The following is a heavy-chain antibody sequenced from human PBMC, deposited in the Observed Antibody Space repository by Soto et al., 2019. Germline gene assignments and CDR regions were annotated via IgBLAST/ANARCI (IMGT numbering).Heavy chain of an antibody. Sequence: GASVKVSCKASGYTLNTYYMHWVRQAAGQGPEWMGIINPRGGSTTYAQNFQDRVTMTRDTSSSTVYMELSSLRPEDTAVYYCARGGGFSPYYYNLDVWGQGTTVTVSS. CDR3: ARGGGFSPYYYNLDV. CDR2: INPRGGST. D-gene: IGHD2-15*01. V-gene: IGHV1-46*02. CDR1: GYTLNTYY. J-gene: IGHJ6*02.